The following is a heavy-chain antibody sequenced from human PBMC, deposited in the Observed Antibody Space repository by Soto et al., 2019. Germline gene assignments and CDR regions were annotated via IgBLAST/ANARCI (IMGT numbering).Heavy chain of an antibody. CDR3: ARDPHPHDYGGNAHFDY. D-gene: IGHD4-17*01. CDR2: ISYDGSNK. CDR1: GFTFSSYA. J-gene: IGHJ4*02. Sequence: QVQLVESGGGVVQPGRSLRLSCAASGFTFSSYAMHWVRQAPGKGLEWVAVISYDGSNKYYADSVKGRFTISRDNSKNPLYLQMNSLRAEDTAVYYCARDPHPHDYGGNAHFDYWGQGTLVTVSS. V-gene: IGHV3-30-3*01.